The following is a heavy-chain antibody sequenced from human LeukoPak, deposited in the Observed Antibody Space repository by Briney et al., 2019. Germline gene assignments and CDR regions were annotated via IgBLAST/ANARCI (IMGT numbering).Heavy chain of an antibody. CDR1: GGSISSHY. CDR2: IYYSGST. V-gene: IGHV4-59*11. CDR3: ATGEQAYYFDY. Sequence: SETLSLTCTVSGGSISSHYWSWIRQPPGKGLEWIGYIYYSGSTNYNPALKRRVTISVDTSKNQFSLKLSSVTAADTAVYYCATGEQAYYFDYWGQGNLVTVSS. D-gene: IGHD3-10*01. J-gene: IGHJ4*02.